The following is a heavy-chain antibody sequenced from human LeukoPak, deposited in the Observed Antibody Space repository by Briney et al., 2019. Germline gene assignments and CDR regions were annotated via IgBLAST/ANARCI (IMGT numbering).Heavy chain of an antibody. CDR1: GFTFSSYS. J-gene: IGHJ3*02. Sequence: GGSLRLSCAASGFTFSSYSMSWVRQAPGKGLEWVSAISGSGGSTYYADSVKGRFTISRDNSKNTLYLQMNSLRAEDTAVYYCAKVLIWTYGSGNYYKGAFDIWGQGTMVTVFS. CDR2: ISGSGGST. D-gene: IGHD3-10*01. V-gene: IGHV3-23*01. CDR3: AKVLIWTYGSGNYYKGAFDI.